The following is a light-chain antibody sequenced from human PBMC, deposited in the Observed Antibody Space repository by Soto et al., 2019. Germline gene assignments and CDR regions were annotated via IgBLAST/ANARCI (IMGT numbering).Light chain of an antibody. J-gene: IGKJ1*01. Sequence: DIQMTQSPSTLSASVGDRVTITCRASQSISSWLAWYQQKPGKAPKLLIYDASSLESGVPSRFSGSGSGTEFTLTISSLQPDDFATYYCQQYWTFVQGTKVEIK. CDR1: QSISSW. V-gene: IGKV1-5*01. CDR3: QQYWT. CDR2: DAS.